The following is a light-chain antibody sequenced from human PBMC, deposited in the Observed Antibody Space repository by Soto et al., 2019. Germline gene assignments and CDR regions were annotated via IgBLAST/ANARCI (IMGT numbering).Light chain of an antibody. CDR1: QSISSY. J-gene: IGKJ5*01. CDR3: QQSYSTPT. Sequence: DIHMTQSPSSLSASVGYRFTITCRASQSISSYLNWYQQKPGKAPKLLIYAASSLQSGVPSRLSGSGSGTDFTLTISSLQPDDSATYYCQQSYSTPTFGQGTRLEIK. CDR2: AAS. V-gene: IGKV1-39*01.